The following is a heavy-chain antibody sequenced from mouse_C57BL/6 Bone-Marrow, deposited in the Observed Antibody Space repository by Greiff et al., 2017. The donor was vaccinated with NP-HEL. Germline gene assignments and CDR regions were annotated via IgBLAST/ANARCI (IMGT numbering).Heavy chain of an antibody. J-gene: IGHJ2*01. Sequence: VQLQQSGAELVRPGASVTLSCKASGYTFTDYEMHWVKQTPVHGLEWIGTIDPETGGTAYNQKFKGKAILTADKSSSTAYMELRSLTSEDSAVYYCTPREGPFGDRGQGTTLTVSS. D-gene: IGHD3-3*01. CDR1: GYTFTDYE. CDR3: TPREGPFGD. CDR2: IDPETGGT. V-gene: IGHV1-15*01.